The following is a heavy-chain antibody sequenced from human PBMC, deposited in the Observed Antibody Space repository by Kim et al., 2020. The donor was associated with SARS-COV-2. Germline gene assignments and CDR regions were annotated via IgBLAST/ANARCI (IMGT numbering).Heavy chain of an antibody. CDR2: IYYSGST. CDR3: ARDIAAAGYFDP. J-gene: IGHJ5*02. V-gene: IGHV4-59*13. Sequence: SETLSLTCTVSGGSISSYYWSWIRQPPGKGLEWIGYIYYSGSTNYNPSLKSRVTISVDTSKNPFSLKLSSVTAADTAVYYCARDIAAAGYFDPWGQGTLVTVSS. CDR1: GGSISSYY. D-gene: IGHD6-13*01.